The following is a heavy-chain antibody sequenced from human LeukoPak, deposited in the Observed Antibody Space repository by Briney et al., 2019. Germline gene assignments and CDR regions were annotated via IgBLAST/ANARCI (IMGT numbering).Heavy chain of an antibody. J-gene: IGHJ4*02. CDR1: GFTFSSYA. CDR3: AKARDSYGDTGVVY. Sequence: GGSLRLSCAASGFTFSSYAMSWVRQAPGKGLEWVSAISGSGGSTYYADSVKGRFTTSRDNSKNTPYLQMNSLRAEDTAVYYCAKARDSYGDTGVVYWGQGTLVTVSS. D-gene: IGHD4-17*01. V-gene: IGHV3-23*01. CDR2: ISGSGGST.